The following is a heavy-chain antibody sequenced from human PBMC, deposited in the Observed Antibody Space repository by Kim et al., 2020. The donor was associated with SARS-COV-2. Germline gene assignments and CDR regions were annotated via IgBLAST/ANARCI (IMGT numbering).Heavy chain of an antibody. V-gene: IGHV3-72*01. CDR3: AREVEGAFDI. Sequence: STPDFAASVKGRFTISRDDSKNSLYLQMGGLKTEDTAVYYCAREVEGAFDIWGQGTVVTVSS. J-gene: IGHJ3*02. CDR2: STP.